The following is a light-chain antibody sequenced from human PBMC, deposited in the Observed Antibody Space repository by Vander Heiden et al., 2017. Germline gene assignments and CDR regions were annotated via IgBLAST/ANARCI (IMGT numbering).Light chain of an antibody. J-gene: IGKJ1*01. Sequence: IPRTHPPSSLSASVGDRVTITCRVSQGISNYLNWYQQKPGKAPKLLIYAASSLQSGVPSRFSGSGSGTDFTFTISSLQPEDFATYYCQQSYSTPWTFGQGTRVEIK. V-gene: IGKV1-39*01. CDR1: QGISNY. CDR3: QQSYSTPWT. CDR2: AAS.